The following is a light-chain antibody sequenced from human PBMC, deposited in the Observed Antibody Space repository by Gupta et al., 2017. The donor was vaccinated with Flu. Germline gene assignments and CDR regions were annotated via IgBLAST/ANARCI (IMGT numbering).Light chain of an antibody. CDR3: QQSYNPPRT. J-gene: IGKJ1*01. V-gene: IGKV1-39*01. CDR1: RAISTY. Sequence: PSSLSASVGDRVTIGCRASRAISTYLNWYQQKVGGAPKLLIYAASNLQNGVPSRFSGSGSGTDFTLTISDLQPEDFATYYCQQSYNPPRTFGQGTKVEI. CDR2: AAS.